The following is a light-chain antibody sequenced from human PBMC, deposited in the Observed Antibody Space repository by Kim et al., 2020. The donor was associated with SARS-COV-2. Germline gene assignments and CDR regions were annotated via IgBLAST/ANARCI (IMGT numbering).Light chain of an antibody. CDR1: QTISTW. CDR3: QEYNSDFT. V-gene: IGKV1-5*01. J-gene: IGKJ3*01. CDR2: DAS. Sequence: SGSVGDRVTITCRASQTISTWLAWYQQKPGKPPNALISDASSLESGVPSRFSGSGSGTEFTLTISSLQPDDFATYYCQEYNSDFTFGPGTKVDIK.